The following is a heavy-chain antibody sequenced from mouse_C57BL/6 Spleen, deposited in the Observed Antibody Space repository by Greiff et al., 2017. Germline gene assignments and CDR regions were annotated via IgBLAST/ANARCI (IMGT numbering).Heavy chain of an antibody. CDR2: ISSGGSYT. CDR1: GFTFSSYG. Sequence: EVMLVESGGDLVKPGGSLKLSCAASGFTFSSYGMSWVRQTPDKRLEWVATISSGGSYTYYPDSVKGRFTISRDNAKNTLYLQMSSLKSEDTAMYYCARRYDYDGDYFCYWGQGTTLTVSS. V-gene: IGHV5-6*02. CDR3: ARRYDYDGDYFCY. J-gene: IGHJ2*01. D-gene: IGHD2-4*01.